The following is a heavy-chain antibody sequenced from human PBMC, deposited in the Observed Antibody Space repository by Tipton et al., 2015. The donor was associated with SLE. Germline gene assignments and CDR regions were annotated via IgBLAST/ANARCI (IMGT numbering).Heavy chain of an antibody. V-gene: IGHV1-8*02. CDR1: GYTFTGYY. CDR2: MNPNSGNT. Sequence: QLVQSGAEVKKPGASVKVSCKASGYTFTGYYIHWVRQAPGQGLEWMGWMNPNSGNTGYAQKFQGRVTMTRNTSVSTAYMELSSLRSEDTAVYYCARSYMDVWGKGTTVTVSS. J-gene: IGHJ6*03. CDR3: ARSYMDV.